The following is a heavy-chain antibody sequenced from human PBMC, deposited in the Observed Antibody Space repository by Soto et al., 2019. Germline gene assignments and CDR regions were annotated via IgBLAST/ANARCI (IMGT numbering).Heavy chain of an antibody. D-gene: IGHD3-10*01. Sequence: GGSLRLSCAASGFTFSSYSMNWVRQAPGKGLEWVSSISSSSSYIYYADSVKGRFTISRDNAKNSLYLQMNSLRAEDTAVYYCARDLSSTHYGSGIVGFDPWGEGTLVTV. CDR3: ARDLSSTHYGSGIVGFDP. CDR1: GFTFSSYS. J-gene: IGHJ5*02. V-gene: IGHV3-21*01. CDR2: ISSSSSYI.